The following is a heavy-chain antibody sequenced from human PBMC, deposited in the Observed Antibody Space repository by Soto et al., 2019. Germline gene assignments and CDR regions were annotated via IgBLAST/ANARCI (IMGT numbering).Heavy chain of an antibody. Sequence: SVKVSCKACGWTFSNFAINWLGQAPGQGREWMGGVIPIFHTPLYAQRFQGRVTITADTSTRTVYMGLSSLRSEDTAVYYCARPDRVNFAFDIWGQGTMVTVSS. CDR1: GWTFSNFA. D-gene: IGHD3-10*01. CDR3: ARPDRVNFAFDI. V-gene: IGHV1-69*06. J-gene: IGHJ3*02. CDR2: VIPIFHTP.